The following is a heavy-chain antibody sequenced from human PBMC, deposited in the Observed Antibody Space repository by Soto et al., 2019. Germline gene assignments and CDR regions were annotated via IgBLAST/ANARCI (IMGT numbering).Heavy chain of an antibody. CDR3: ARDSVAVDFWSGYYRYYYYGMDV. CDR1: GGSISSGGYY. Sequence: PSETLSLTCTVSGGSISSGGYYWSWIRQHPGKGLEWIGYIYYSGSTYYNPSLKSRVTISVDTSKNQFSLKLSSVTAADTAVYYCARDSVAVDFWSGYYRYYYYGMDVWGQGTTVTVSS. V-gene: IGHV4-31*03. D-gene: IGHD3-3*01. J-gene: IGHJ6*02. CDR2: IYYSGST.